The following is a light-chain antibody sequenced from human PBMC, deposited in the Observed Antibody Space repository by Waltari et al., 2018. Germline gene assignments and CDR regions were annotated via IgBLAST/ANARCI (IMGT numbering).Light chain of an antibody. CDR1: RSVGSN. Sequence: EIMMTQSPDTLSVSPGERATLSCRASRSVGSNLAWYQMKPGQAPRLLIFDTSTRATCIPGRFSGSGSGTDFTFTISSLQSEDFASYYCEQYNEWFPWTFGQGTKVAVK. CDR3: EQYNEWFPWT. CDR2: DTS. V-gene: IGKV3-15*01. J-gene: IGKJ1*01.